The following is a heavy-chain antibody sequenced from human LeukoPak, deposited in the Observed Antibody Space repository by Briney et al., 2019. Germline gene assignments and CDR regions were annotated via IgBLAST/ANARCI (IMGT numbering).Heavy chain of an antibody. CDR1: GFTFSSYA. Sequence: QTGGSLRLSCAASGFTFSSYAMSWVRQAPGKGLEWVSATSGSGGSTYYADPVKGRFTISRDNSKNTLYLQMNSLRAEDTAVYYCARYSSSWYEWFDPWGQGTLVTVSS. V-gene: IGHV3-23*01. CDR2: TSGSGGST. J-gene: IGHJ5*02. D-gene: IGHD6-13*01. CDR3: ARYSSSWYEWFDP.